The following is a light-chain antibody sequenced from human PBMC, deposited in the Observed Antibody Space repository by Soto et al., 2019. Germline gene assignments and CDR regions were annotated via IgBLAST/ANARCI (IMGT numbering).Light chain of an antibody. J-gene: IGLJ2*01. CDR2: EGS. CDR1: GSYNL. V-gene: IGLV2-23*01. CDR3: CSYAGRSTSVV. Sequence: QSVLSQPASVAGSPGQSITISCTVGSYNLVSWYQQHPGNAPKLMIYEGSKRPSGVSNRFSGSKSGNTASLTISGLQAEDEADYYCCSYAGRSTSVVFGGGTKLTVL.